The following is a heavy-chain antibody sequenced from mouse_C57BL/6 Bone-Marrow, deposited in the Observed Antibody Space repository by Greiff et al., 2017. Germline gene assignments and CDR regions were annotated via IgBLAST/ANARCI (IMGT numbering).Heavy chain of an antibody. D-gene: IGHD3-3*01. CDR1: GYTFTSYW. V-gene: IGHV1-64*01. J-gene: IGHJ2*01. Sequence: QVQLKQPGAELVKPGASVKLSCKASGYTFTSYWMHLVKQRPGQGLEWIGMILPNSGSTNYNEKFKSKATLPVDKSSSTAYMQLSSLTSEDSAVYYCARTPRGLYYFDYWGQGTTRTVSS. CDR3: ARTPRGLYYFDY. CDR2: ILPNSGST.